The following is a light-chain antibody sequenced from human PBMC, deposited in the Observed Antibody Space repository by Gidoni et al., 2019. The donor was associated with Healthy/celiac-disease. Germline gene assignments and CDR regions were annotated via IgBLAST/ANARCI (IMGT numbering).Light chain of an antibody. CDR3: MQALQTPWT. CDR1: PSLLHSNGYNY. Sequence: DIVMTQSPLSLPVTPGEPASISCRSRPSLLHSNGYNYLDWYLQKPGQSPQLLIYWGSNRASGVPDRFSGSGSGTDITLKISRVEAEDVGVYYCMQALQTPWTFXQXTKVEIK. V-gene: IGKV2-28*01. J-gene: IGKJ1*01. CDR2: WGS.